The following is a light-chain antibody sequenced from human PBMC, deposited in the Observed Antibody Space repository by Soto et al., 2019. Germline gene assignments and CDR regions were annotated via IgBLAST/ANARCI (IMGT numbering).Light chain of an antibody. Sequence: EIVLTQSPGTLSLSPGERATLSCRASQSVSSNYLAWYQQKPGQAPRLLMYGASSRATGIPDRFSGSGSGTDSTLTISRLEPEDLGVYYCQQFGGSPYTFGQGTKLEIK. J-gene: IGKJ2*01. CDR3: QQFGGSPYT. CDR1: QSVSSNY. CDR2: GAS. V-gene: IGKV3-20*01.